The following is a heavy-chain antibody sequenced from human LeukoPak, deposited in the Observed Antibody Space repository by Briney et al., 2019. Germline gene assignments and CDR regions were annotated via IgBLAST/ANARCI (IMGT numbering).Heavy chain of an antibody. V-gene: IGHV3-64*01. Sequence: GGSLRLSCAASGFTLSSYSMHWVRQAPGKGLEFVSAISKNGRNTYYGNSMKGRFTISRDISKNTLYLQMNSLRAEDTAVYYCTMIVVDGDYWGQGTLVTVSS. CDR2: ISKNGRNT. CDR3: TMIVVDGDY. J-gene: IGHJ4*02. CDR1: GFTLSSYS. D-gene: IGHD3-22*01.